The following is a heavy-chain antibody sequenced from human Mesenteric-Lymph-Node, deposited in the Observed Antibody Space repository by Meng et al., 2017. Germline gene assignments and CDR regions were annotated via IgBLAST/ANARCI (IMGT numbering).Heavy chain of an antibody. CDR3: AKVGPRWLQPNNWFDP. Sequence: GESLKISCAASGFTFSSYAMSWVRQAPGKGLEWVSAISGSGGSTYYADSVKGRFSISRDNSKNTLYLQMNSLRAEDTAVYYCAKVGPRWLQPNNWFDPWGQGTLVTVSS. J-gene: IGHJ5*02. D-gene: IGHD5-24*01. CDR1: GFTFSSYA. CDR2: ISGSGGST. V-gene: IGHV3-23*01.